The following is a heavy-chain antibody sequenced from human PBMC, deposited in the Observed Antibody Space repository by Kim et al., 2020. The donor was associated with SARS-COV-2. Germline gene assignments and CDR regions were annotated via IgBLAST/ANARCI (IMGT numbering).Heavy chain of an antibody. CDR3: ARDFSVHLSFEADY. J-gene: IGHJ4*02. CDR1: GYTFTTSY. D-gene: IGHD1-1*01. CDR2: INPSGGST. V-gene: IGHV1-46*01. Sequence: ASVKVSCKASGYTFTTSYIHWVRQAPGQGLECMGIINPSGGSTSYAQKFQGRVTMTRDTSTSTVYMELSSLRYEDTAVYYCARDFSVHLSFEADYWGQGTLVTVSS.